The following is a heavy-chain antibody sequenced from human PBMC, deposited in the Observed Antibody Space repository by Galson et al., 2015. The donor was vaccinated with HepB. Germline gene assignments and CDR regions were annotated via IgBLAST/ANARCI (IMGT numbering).Heavy chain of an antibody. CDR1: GGSISSYY. CDR3: ARDILTGYYNVFDY. D-gene: IGHD3-9*01. Sequence: ETLSLTCTVSGGSISSYYWSWIRQPAGKGLEWIGRIYTSGSTNYNPSLKSRVTMSVDTSKNQFSLKLSSVTAADTAVYYCARDILTGYYNVFDYWGQGTLVTVSS. CDR2: IYTSGST. J-gene: IGHJ4*02. V-gene: IGHV4-4*07.